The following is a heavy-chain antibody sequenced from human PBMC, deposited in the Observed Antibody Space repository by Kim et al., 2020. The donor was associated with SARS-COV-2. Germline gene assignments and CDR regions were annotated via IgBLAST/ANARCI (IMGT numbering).Heavy chain of an antibody. J-gene: IGHJ4*02. CDR3: SRGTCRSGNTDS. Sequence: GGSLRLSCAASGFTFSNYWMHWVRQAPGKGLEWVARIKWNSGSRSYADSVKGRFTISRDNAKNTPSLQMNSQRAEDKAMYFCSRGTCRSGNTDSCGQG. V-gene: IGHV3-74*01. CDR1: GFTFSNYW. D-gene: IGHD2-15*01. CDR2: IKWNSGSR.